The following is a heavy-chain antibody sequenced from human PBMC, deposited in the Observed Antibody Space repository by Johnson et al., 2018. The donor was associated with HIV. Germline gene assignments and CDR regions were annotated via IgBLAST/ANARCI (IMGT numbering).Heavy chain of an antibody. Sequence: QVQLVESGGGVVQPGRSLRLSCAASGFTFSSYGMHWVRQAPGKGLEWVAVIGYDGSNKYYADSVKGRFTISRDNSKNTLYLQMNSLRAEDTAVYYCAKDKAVVTALYDAFDIWGQGTMVTVSS. CDR3: AKDKAVVTALYDAFDI. CDR2: IGYDGSNK. CDR1: GFTFSSYG. D-gene: IGHD2-21*02. J-gene: IGHJ3*02. V-gene: IGHV3-33*06.